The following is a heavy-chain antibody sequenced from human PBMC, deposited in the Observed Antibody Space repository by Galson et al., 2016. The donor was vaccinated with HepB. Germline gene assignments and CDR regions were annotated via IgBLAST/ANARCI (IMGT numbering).Heavy chain of an antibody. CDR1: GFTLSSYN. J-gene: IGHJ4*02. D-gene: IGHD1-1*01. CDR3: ARGLPSERGTTPHDY. CDR2: MTSTNYR. Sequence: SLRLSCAASGFTLSSYNMNWVRQAPGKGLEWVSSMTSTNYRYYADSGRGRFTISRDNAKNSLYLQMNSLRAEDTAVYYCARGLPSERGTTPHDYWGQGTLVTVSS. V-gene: IGHV3-21*01.